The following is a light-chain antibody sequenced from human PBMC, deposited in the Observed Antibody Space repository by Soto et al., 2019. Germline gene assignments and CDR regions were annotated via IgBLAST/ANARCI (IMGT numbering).Light chain of an antibody. CDR1: SSDVGGYNY. CDR3: SSYRSDTTYV. Sequence: QSALTQPASVSGSPGQSITISCTGTSSDVGGYNYVSWYQHHPGKAPKLMIHEVSDRPSSISNRFSGSKSGNTASLTISGHQAEDEADYYCSSYRSDTTYVFGTGTKVTVL. V-gene: IGLV2-14*01. J-gene: IGLJ1*01. CDR2: EVS.